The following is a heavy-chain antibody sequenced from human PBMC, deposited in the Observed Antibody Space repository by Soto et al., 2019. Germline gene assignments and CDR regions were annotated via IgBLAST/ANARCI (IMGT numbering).Heavy chain of an antibody. CDR3: ARAARYCGGDCYSPFDL. J-gene: IGHJ2*01. CDR2: ISSSSSTI. V-gene: IGHV3-48*01. D-gene: IGHD2-21*02. Sequence: EVQLVESGGGLVQPGGSLRLSCAASGFTFSTYSINWVRQAPGKGLEWVSYISSSSSTIYYADSVKGRFTISRDNAKNSLYLQMNSLRAEDTAVYYCARAARYCGGDCYSPFDLWGRGTLVTVSS. CDR1: GFTFSTYS.